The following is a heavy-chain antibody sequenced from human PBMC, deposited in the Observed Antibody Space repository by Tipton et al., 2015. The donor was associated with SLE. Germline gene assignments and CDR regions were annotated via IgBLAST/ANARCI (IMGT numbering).Heavy chain of an antibody. Sequence: TLSLTCTVSGASISSDSYYWSWIRQPAGKGMEWIGHIYSSGSTNYNPSLKSRVTSYNPSLKSRVTISVDTSKNQFSLKLSSVTAADTAVYYCARGLAMVRGDSMDYWGQGTLVTVSS. D-gene: IGHD3-10*01. CDR3: ARGLAMVRGDSMDY. CDR1: GASISSDSYY. V-gene: IGHV4-61*09. J-gene: IGHJ4*02. CDR2: IYSSGST.